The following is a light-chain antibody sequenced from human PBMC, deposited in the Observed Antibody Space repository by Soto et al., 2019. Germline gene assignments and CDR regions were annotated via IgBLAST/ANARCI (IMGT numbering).Light chain of an antibody. J-gene: IGLJ1*01. V-gene: IGLV2-23*02. CDR1: SSVVGSYNF. CDR3: SADEGRSPYV. CDR2: EVS. Sequence: QSALTQPASVSGSPGQSITISCTRTSSVVGSYNFVSWYQQHPGEVPKVMIYEVSKRPSGVSDRFSGSKSGNTASLTISGLQAEDEADYYCSADEGRSPYVFGTVTMVT.